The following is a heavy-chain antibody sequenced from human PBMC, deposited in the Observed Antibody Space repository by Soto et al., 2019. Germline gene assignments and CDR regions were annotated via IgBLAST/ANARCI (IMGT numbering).Heavy chain of an antibody. V-gene: IGHV1-18*01. CDR2: IAVNSGQT. Sequence: APLKVSGKGVGYGYSTVGSSWVRQAHGQGLEWMGWIAVNSGQTKYVQQLQARITMTTDTSTTTVYMELRDLRFDDTAVYYCASCRLRWGTTYCLDLWGQGTLVTVSS. D-gene: IGHD1-7*01. CDR3: ASCRLRWGTTYCLDL. J-gene: IGHJ4*02. CDR1: GYGYSTVG.